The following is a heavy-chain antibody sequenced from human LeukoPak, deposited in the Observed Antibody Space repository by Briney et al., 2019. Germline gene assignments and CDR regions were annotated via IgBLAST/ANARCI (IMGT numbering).Heavy chain of an antibody. CDR2: IYYSGST. Sequence: PSETLSLTCTVSGGSISSSSYYWGWIRQPPGKGLEWIGSIYYSGSTYYNPCLKSRITISVDTDKNQFSLKLSSVTAADTAVYYCARVTAYDGSGYYKYYFDYWGQGTLVTVSS. CDR1: GGSISSSSYY. D-gene: IGHD3-22*01. V-gene: IGHV4-39*01. CDR3: ARVTAYDGSGYYKYYFDY. J-gene: IGHJ4*02.